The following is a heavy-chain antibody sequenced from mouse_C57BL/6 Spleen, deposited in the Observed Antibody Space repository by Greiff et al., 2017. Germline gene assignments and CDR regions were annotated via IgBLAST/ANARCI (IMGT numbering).Heavy chain of an antibody. D-gene: IGHD3-3*01. Sequence: VQRVESGAELVRPGASVTLSCKASGYTFTDYEMHWVKQTPVHGLEWIGAIDPETGGTAYNQKFKGKAILTADKSSSTAYMELRSLTSEDSAVYYCTRRAYWGQGTTLTVSS. V-gene: IGHV1-15*01. CDR1: GYTFTDYE. J-gene: IGHJ2*01. CDR2: IDPETGGT. CDR3: TRRAY.